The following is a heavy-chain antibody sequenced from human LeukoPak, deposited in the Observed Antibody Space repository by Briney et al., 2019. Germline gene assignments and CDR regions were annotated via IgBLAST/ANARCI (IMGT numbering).Heavy chain of an antibody. CDR1: GFTFSDYY. CDR3: ARLSYYYDSSGYYGSSVGGQNFDY. D-gene: IGHD3-22*01. V-gene: IGHV3-53*01. Sequence: QPGGSLRLSCAASGFTFSDYYMSWVRQAPGKGLEWVSVIYSGGSTYYADSVKGRFTISRDNSKNTLYLQMNSLRAEDTAAYYCARLSYYYDSSGYYGSSVGGQNFDYWGQGTLVTVSS. CDR2: IYSGGST. J-gene: IGHJ4*02.